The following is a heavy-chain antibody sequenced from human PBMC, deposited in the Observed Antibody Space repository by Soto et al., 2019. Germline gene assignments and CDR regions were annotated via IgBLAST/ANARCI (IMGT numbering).Heavy chain of an antibody. J-gene: IGHJ6*02. CDR2: IIPIFGTA. D-gene: IGHD6-13*01. Sequence: SVKVSCKASGYTFSSYAISCVRQAPGQGLEWMGGIIPIFGTANYAQKFQGRVTITADKSTSTAYMELSSLRSEDTAVYYCARDRYSSSWYVYYYGMDVWGQGTTVTVSS. CDR1: GYTFSSYA. V-gene: IGHV1-69*06. CDR3: ARDRYSSSWYVYYYGMDV.